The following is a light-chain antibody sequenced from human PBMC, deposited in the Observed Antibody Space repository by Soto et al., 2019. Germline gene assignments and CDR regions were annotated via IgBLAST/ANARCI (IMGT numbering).Light chain of an antibody. CDR3: QQYSDSSGA. Sequence: DIQVTQSPSTLSASVGDRFAITCGASQSIGTWLAWYQQKPGKAPKLLIFDASTLGSGVPSRFSGSGSGTDFTLTISSLQPDDFATYYCQQYSDSSGAFGQGTKVDIK. V-gene: IGKV1-5*01. CDR1: QSIGTW. CDR2: DAS. J-gene: IGKJ1*01.